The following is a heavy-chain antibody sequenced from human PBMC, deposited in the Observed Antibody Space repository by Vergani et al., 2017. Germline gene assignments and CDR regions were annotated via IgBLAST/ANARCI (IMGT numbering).Heavy chain of an antibody. CDR2: IYSGGST. CDR3: ARVLANDYFDC. Sequence: EVQLVESGGGLIQPGGSLRLSCAASGFTVSSDYMIWVRQAPGKGLEWVAVIYSGGSTYYADSVKGRFSISRDNSKNTLYLQMHSLRAEDTAVYYCARVLANDYFDCWGQGTLVTVSS. V-gene: IGHV3-53*01. CDR1: GFTVSSDY. J-gene: IGHJ4*02. D-gene: IGHD2-8*01.